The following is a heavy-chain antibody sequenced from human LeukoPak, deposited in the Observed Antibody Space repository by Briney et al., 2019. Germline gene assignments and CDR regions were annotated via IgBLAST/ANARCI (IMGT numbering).Heavy chain of an antibody. J-gene: IGHJ4*02. Sequence: GGSLRLSCAASGFTFSSYAMHWVRQAPGKGLEWVAVISYDGSNKYYADSVKGRFTISRDNSKNTLYLQMNSLRAEDTAVYYCARDRPAWTTYYYDSSRGVFDYWGQGTLVTVSS. CDR2: ISYDGSNK. D-gene: IGHD3-22*01. CDR1: GFTFSSYA. V-gene: IGHV3-30-3*01. CDR3: ARDRPAWTTYYYDSSRGVFDY.